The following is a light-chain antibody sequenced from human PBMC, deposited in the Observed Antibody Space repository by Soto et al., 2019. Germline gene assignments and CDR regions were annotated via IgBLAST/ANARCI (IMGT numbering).Light chain of an antibody. V-gene: IGKV3-20*01. J-gene: IGKJ1*01. Sequence: EIVLTQSPGTLSLSPGERATLSCRSSQRVSSNFLACYQEKPGQAPRLRIYGASSRATGIPDRFSGSGSGTDFTLTISRLEPEDFAVYYCQQYGSSPRTFGQGTKVEIK. CDR3: QQYGSSPRT. CDR2: GAS. CDR1: QRVSSNF.